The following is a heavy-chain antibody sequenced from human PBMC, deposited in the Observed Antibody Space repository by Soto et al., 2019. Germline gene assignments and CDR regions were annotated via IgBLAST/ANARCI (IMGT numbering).Heavy chain of an antibody. CDR3: ARKEVAMVRGVIITSPFDY. CDR1: GYTFTSYG. D-gene: IGHD3-10*01. V-gene: IGHV1-18*01. CDR2: SSAYNGNT. J-gene: IGHJ4*02. Sequence: ASVKVSCKASGYTFTSYGISWVRQAPGQGLEWMGWSSAYNGNTNYAQKLQGRVTMTTDTSTSTAYMELRSLRSDDTAVYYCARKEVAMVRGVIITSPFDYWGQGTLVTVSS.